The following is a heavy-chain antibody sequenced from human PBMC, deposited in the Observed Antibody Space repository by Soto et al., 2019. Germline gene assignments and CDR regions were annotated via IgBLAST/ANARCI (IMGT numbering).Heavy chain of an antibody. V-gene: IGHV4-34*01. CDR2: INHSGST. J-gene: IGHJ4*02. CDR3: ARGWGRIFDY. Sequence: QVQLQQWGAGLLKPSETLSLTCAVYGGSFSGYYWSWIRQPPGKGLEWIGEINHSGSTNYNPSLKSRVTLSVDTSKNQCSLKRSSVTAADTAVYYCARGWGRIFDYWGQGTLVTVSS. CDR1: GGSFSGYY. D-gene: IGHD7-27*01.